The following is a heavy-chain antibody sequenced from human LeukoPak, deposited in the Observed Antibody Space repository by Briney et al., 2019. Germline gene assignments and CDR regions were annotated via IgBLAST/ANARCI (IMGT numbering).Heavy chain of an antibody. D-gene: IGHD6-13*01. CDR2: IYYSGST. Sequence: SETLSLTCTVSGGSISSGDYYWSWIRQPPGKGLEWIGYIYYSGSTYYNPSLKSRVTISVDTSKNQFSLKLSSVTAADTAAYYCARAHSSSWYEWFDPWGQGTLVTVSS. CDR3: ARAHSSSWYEWFDP. J-gene: IGHJ5*02. CDR1: GGSISSGDYY. V-gene: IGHV4-30-4*01.